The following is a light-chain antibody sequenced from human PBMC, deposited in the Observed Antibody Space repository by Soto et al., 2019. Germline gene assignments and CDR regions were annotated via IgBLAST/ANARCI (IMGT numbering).Light chain of an antibody. J-gene: IGKJ1*01. V-gene: IGKV1-5*03. Sequence: DIQMTQSPSSLSASVGDRVTITCQASQDISKYLNWYQQKPGKAPKLLIYKASSLESGVPSRFSGSGSGTEFTLTISSLQPDDFATYYCQQYNSYSTFGQGTKVDIK. CDR3: QQYNSYST. CDR2: KAS. CDR1: QDISKY.